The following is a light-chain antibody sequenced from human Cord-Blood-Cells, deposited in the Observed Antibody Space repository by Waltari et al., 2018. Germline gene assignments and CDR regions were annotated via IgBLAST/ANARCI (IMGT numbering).Light chain of an antibody. CDR2: EVS. V-gene: IGLV2-8*01. Sequence: QSSLTQPPSASGSPGPSVTISCTGTSNHGGGYHYGSWYQQHPGKAPKLMIYEVSKRPSGVPDRFSGSKSGNTASLTVSGLQAEDEADYYCSSYAGSNNLVFGGGTKLTVL. CDR1: SNHGGGYHY. J-gene: IGLJ2*01. CDR3: SSYAGSNNLV.